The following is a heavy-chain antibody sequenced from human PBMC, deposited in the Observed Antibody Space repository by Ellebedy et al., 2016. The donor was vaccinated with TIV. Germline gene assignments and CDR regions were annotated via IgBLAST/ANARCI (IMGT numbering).Heavy chain of an antibody. J-gene: IGHJ2*01. V-gene: IGHV3-13*01. D-gene: IGHD1-1*01. CDR3: ARRAGAEFTRYFDF. CDR1: GFTFSSYV. CDR2: IGTAGDT. Sequence: GGSLRLXXAASGFTFSSYVMHWVRQGADKGLEWVSGIGTAGDTYYPDSVKGRFTISRENGKNSLYLQMNSLRAGDTAVYYCARRAGAEFTRYFDFWGRGTLVTVSS.